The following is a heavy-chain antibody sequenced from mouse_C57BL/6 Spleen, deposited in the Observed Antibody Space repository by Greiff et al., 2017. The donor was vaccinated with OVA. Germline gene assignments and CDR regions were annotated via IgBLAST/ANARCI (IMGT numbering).Heavy chain of an antibody. CDR3: ARSYYSTPFAY. D-gene: IGHD2-5*01. CDR1: GYTFTSYW. J-gene: IGHJ3*01. Sequence: QVQLQQPGAELVMPGASVKLSCKASGYTFTSYWMHWVKQRPGQGLEWIGEIDPSDSYTTYNQKFKGKSTLTVDKSSSTAYMQLSSLTSEDSAVYYCARSYYSTPFAYWGQGTLVTVSA. CDR2: IDPSDSYT. V-gene: IGHV1-69*01.